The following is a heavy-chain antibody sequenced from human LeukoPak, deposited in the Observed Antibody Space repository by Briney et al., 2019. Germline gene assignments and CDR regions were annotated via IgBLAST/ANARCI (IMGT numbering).Heavy chain of an antibody. CDR3: ARGSAAFLDFDY. CDR1: GGSFSGYY. V-gene: IGHV4-34*01. J-gene: IGHJ4*02. D-gene: IGHD2-15*01. CDR2: INHSGST. Sequence: SETLSLACAVYGGSFSGYYWSWIRQPPGKGLEWIGEINHSGSTNYNPSLKSRVTISVDTSKNQFSLKLSSVTAADTAVYYCARGSAAFLDFDYWGQGTLVTVSS.